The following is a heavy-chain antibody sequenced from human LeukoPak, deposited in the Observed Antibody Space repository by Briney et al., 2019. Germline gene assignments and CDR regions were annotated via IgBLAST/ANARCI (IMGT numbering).Heavy chain of an antibody. V-gene: IGHV4-38-2*02. Sequence: SETLSLTCAVSGYSITSGFSWGWIRQPPGKGLEWIATISHSGTTDYKSTLESRLTISMDTSKNLFSLRLTSVTAADTAVYYCAREGAVPGIGPWGQGTLVTVSS. CDR3: AREGAVPGIGP. CDR1: GYSITSGFS. CDR2: ISHSGTT. J-gene: IGHJ5*02. D-gene: IGHD3-16*01.